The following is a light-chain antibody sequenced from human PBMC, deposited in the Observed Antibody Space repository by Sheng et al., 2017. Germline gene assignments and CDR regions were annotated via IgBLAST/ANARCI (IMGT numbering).Light chain of an antibody. J-gene: IGKJ4*01. CDR2: GAS. CDR3: QQANSFT. V-gene: IGKV3-15*01. CDR1: QSVSSS. Sequence: EIVMTQSPATLSVSPGERATLSCRASQSVSSSLAWYQQKPGQAPRLLISGASTRATGIPARFSGSGSGTEFTLTISSLQSEDFATYYCQQANSFTFGGGTKVEIK.